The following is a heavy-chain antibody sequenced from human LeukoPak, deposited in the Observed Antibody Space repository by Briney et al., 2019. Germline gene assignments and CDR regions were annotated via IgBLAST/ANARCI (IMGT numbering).Heavy chain of an antibody. V-gene: IGHV1-69*01. D-gene: IGHD6-19*01. Sequence: GASVKVSCKASGGTFSSYAISWGRQAPGQGLEWMGGIIPIVGTANYAQKFQGRGTITADESTSTAYMELSSLRSEDTAVYYCASGGIAVAASYYYYGMDVWGKGTTVTVSS. J-gene: IGHJ6*04. CDR3: ASGGIAVAASYYYYGMDV. CDR1: GGTFSSYA. CDR2: IIPIVGTA.